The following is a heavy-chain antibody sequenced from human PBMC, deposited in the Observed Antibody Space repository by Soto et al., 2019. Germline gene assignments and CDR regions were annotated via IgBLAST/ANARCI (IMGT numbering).Heavy chain of an antibody. CDR1: GGSVSSYY. CDR2: IFYSGTT. CDR3: ARDLWVEPELYYYGMDV. Sequence: PSETLSLTCSVSGGSVSSYYWSWIRQTPGKGLEWIGHIFYSGTTYYNPSLKSRLTISVDTSKNHFSLRLTSVTAADTAVYYCARDLWVEPELYYYGMDVWGQGTTVTVSS. V-gene: IGHV4-30-4*08. J-gene: IGHJ6*02. D-gene: IGHD1-1*01.